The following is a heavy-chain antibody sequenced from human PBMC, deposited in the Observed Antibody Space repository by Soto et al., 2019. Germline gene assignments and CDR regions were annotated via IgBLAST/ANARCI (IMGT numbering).Heavy chain of an antibody. CDR3: ARHVAVAWTGWYFDL. CDR1: GYSFTSYW. V-gene: IGHV5-51*01. J-gene: IGHJ2*01. D-gene: IGHD6-19*01. CDR2: IYPGDSDT. Sequence: EVQLVQSGTEVKKPGESLKISCKGSGYSFTSYWIGWVRQMPGKGLEWMGLIYPGDSDTRYSPSFQGQVTISADKSISTAYLQWSSLTASDTAMYYCARHVAVAWTGWYFDLWGRGILVTVSS.